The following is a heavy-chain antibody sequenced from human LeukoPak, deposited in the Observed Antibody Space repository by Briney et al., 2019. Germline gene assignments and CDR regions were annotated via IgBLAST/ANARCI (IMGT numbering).Heavy chain of an antibody. Sequence: GGSLRLSCAASGFTSSSYWMHWVRQAPGKGLVWVSRINSDESSTDYADSVKGRFTISRDSAKNTLYLQMNSLRAEDTAVYYCARGRGSYGWFDPWGQGTLVTVSS. CDR3: ARGRGSYGWFDP. V-gene: IGHV3-74*01. CDR2: INSDESST. CDR1: GFTSSSYW. D-gene: IGHD3-10*01. J-gene: IGHJ5*02.